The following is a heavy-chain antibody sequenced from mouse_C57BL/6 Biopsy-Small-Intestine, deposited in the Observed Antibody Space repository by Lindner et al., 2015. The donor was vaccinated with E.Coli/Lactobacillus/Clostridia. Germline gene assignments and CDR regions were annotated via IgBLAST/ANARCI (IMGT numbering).Heavy chain of an antibody. CDR1: GYSFTDYN. D-gene: IGHD2-3*01. V-gene: IGHV1-18*01. Sequence: VQLQESGPELVKPGASVKISCKASGYSFTDYNMNWVRQSNGKSLEWIGDINPNNGGTIYNQKFKGKATLTVDKSSSTAYMELRSLTSEDTAVYYCARRGDDYYSYAMDYWGQGTSVTVSS. CDR2: INPNNGGT. CDR3: ARRGDDYYSYAMDY. J-gene: IGHJ4*01.